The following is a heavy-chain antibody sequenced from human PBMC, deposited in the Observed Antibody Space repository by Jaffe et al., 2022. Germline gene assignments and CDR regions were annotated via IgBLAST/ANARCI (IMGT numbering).Heavy chain of an antibody. CDR2: INHSGST. CDR3: AVAGGVIATDAFDI. CDR1: GGSFSGYY. J-gene: IGHJ3*02. V-gene: IGHV4-34*01. D-gene: IGHD3-16*02. Sequence: QVQLQQWGAGLLKPSETLSLTCAVYGGSFSGYYWSWIRQPPGKGLEWIGEINHSGSTNYNPSLKSRVTISVDTSKNQFSLKLSSVTAADTAVYYCAVAGGVIATDAFDIWGQGTMVTVSS.